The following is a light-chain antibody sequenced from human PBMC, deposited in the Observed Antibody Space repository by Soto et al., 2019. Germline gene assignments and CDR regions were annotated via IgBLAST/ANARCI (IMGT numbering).Light chain of an antibody. Sequence: DIKLNQSHYTLSASVGDRVTLTCRASQSIGTWLAWYQHRPGKAPSLLIYDASTLRSGVPSRFSGSGSGTEFTLTISSLQADDFATYYCQQSDTYPLTFGQGTRLEIK. CDR2: DAS. CDR1: QSIGTW. CDR3: QQSDTYPLT. J-gene: IGKJ5*01. V-gene: IGKV1-5*01.